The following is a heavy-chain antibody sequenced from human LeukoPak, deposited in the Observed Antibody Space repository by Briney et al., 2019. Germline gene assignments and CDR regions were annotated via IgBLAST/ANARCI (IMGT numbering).Heavy chain of an antibody. J-gene: IGHJ4*02. D-gene: IGHD6-13*01. CDR3: AKGHSSSWYRDFYDY. Sequence: GRSLRLSCAASGFTFDDYAMHWVRQAPGKGLEWVSGISWNSGSIGYADSVKGRFTISRDNAKNSLYLQMNSLIAEDTALYYCAKGHSSSWYRDFYDYWGQGTLVAVSS. CDR2: ISWNSGSI. CDR1: GFTFDDYA. V-gene: IGHV3-9*01.